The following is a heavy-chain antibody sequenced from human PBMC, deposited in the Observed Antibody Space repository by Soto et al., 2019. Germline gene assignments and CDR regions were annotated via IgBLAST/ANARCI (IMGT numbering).Heavy chain of an antibody. CDR2: IVVGSGNT. CDR1: GFTFTSSA. CDR3: AAAPSLLGYCSSNTCYYYGMDV. D-gene: IGHD2-2*01. V-gene: IGHV1-58*01. J-gene: IGHJ6*02. Sequence: ASVKVSCKASGFTFTSSAVQWVRQARGQRLEWIGWIVVGSGNTNYAQKFQERVTITRDMYTSTAYMELRSLRSEDTAVYYCAAAPSLLGYCSSNTCYYYGMDVWGQGPTVTVS.